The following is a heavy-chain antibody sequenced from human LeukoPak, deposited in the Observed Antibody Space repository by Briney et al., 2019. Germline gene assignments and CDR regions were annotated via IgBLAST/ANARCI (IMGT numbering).Heavy chain of an antibody. D-gene: IGHD5-24*01. CDR3: ARERDGRFFDY. J-gene: IGHJ4*02. Sequence: GGSLRLSCEASGFTFSSYAMSWVRQAPGKGLEWVSGIIDRGDITYYANSVKGRFTISRDNSKNTLYLQMNSLRAEDTAVYYCARERDGRFFDYWGQGTLVTVSS. V-gene: IGHV3-23*01. CDR1: GFTFSSYA. CDR2: IIDRGDIT.